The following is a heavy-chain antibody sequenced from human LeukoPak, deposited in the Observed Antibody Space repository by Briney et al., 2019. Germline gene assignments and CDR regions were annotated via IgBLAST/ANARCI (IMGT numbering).Heavy chain of an antibody. D-gene: IGHD3-22*01. CDR1: GFTFNSYA. V-gene: IGHV3-23*01. CDR2: ISCSGGST. Sequence: WGSLRLSCAASGFTFNSYAMSWVRQPPGKGLEWISDISCSGGSTYYPDSVKGTYTSSTDNSRYTLSVQMTSLRAADTAVYYSAKAAIQNSSGYKSGQHWGQGTLVTVSS. J-gene: IGHJ1*01. CDR3: AKAAIQNSSGYKSGQH.